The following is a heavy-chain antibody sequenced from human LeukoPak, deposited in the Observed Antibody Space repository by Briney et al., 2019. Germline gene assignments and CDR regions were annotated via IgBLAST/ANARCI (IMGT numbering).Heavy chain of an antibody. Sequence: GGSLRLSCAASGFTFSSYSMNWVRQAPGKGLEWVSAISGSGGSTYYADSVKGRFTISRDNSKNTLYLQMNSLRAEDTAVYYCAKIAVAGTYYFDYWGQGTLVTVSS. CDR3: AKIAVAGTYYFDY. J-gene: IGHJ4*02. V-gene: IGHV3-23*01. D-gene: IGHD6-19*01. CDR2: ISGSGGST. CDR1: GFTFSSYS.